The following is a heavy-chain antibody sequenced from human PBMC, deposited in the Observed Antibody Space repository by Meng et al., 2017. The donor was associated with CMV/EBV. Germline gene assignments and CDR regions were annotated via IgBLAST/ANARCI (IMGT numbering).Heavy chain of an antibody. D-gene: IGHD3-3*01. CDR1: GGTFSSYI. Sequence: SVKVSCKASGGTFSSYIISWVRQAAAQGLEWMGRINPIRGIANYAQKFQGRVTITANKSTSTAYMELSSQRSEDTAVYYCASNSITLFGVVTNTNYYCYDMDVWGQGTTVTVSS. V-gene: IGHV1-69*02. CDR3: ASNSITLFGVVTNTNYYCYDMDV. CDR2: INPIRGIA. J-gene: IGHJ6*02.